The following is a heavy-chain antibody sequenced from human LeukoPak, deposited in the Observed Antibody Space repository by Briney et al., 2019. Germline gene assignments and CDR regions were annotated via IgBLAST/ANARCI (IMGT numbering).Heavy chain of an antibody. CDR1: GFTFDDYA. CDR3: ARDLIFGVVSPRSHYGMDV. V-gene: IGHV3-9*01. Sequence: GGSLRLSCAAYGFTFDDYAMHWVRQAPGKGLEWVSGISWNSGSIGYAYSVKGRFTISRDNAKNSLYLQMNSLRAEDTAVYYCARDLIFGVVSPRSHYGMDVWGQGTTVTVSS. D-gene: IGHD3-3*01. J-gene: IGHJ6*02. CDR2: ISWNSGSI.